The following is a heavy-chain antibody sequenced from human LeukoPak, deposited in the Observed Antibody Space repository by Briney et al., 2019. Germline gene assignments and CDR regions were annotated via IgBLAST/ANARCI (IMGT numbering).Heavy chain of an antibody. J-gene: IGHJ4*02. D-gene: IGHD6-19*01. CDR3: ARVGSGWYKGGFDY. Sequence: SETLSLTCTVSGGSISSYYWSWIRQPPGKGLEWIGYTYYSGSTNYNPSLKSRVTISVDTSKNQFSLKLSSVTAADTAVYYCARVGSGWYKGGFDYWGQGTLVTVSS. V-gene: IGHV4-59*01. CDR1: GGSISSYY. CDR2: TYYSGST.